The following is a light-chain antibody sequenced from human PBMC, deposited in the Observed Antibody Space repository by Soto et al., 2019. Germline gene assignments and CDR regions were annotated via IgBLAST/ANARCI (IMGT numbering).Light chain of an antibody. V-gene: IGKV3-20*01. CDR2: GVS. Sequence: PGERTTLSCRASQGVSRGYLAWYQQKAGQSPSLLIYGVSSRATGFSHRFSGSGSGTDFTLTISRLEPEDFAVYYCQSFGRRFGQGTKVDIK. CDR1: QGVSRGY. CDR3: QSFGRR. J-gene: IGKJ1*01.